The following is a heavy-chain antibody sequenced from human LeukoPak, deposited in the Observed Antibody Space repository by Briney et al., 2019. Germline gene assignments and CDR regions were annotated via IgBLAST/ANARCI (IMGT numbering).Heavy chain of an antibody. D-gene: IGHD3-22*01. Sequence: SETLSLTCTVSGGSISSSSYYWGWIRRPPGKGLEWIGSIYYSGSTYYNPSLKSRVTISVDTSKNQFSLKLSSVTAADTAVYYCAVVTTDYWGQGTLVTVSS. J-gene: IGHJ4*02. V-gene: IGHV4-39*01. CDR1: GGSISSSSYY. CDR2: IYYSGST. CDR3: AVVTTDY.